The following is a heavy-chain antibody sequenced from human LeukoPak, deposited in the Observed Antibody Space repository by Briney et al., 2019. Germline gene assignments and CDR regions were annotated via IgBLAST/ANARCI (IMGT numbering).Heavy chain of an antibody. CDR1: GFTFRNYG. Sequence: GGSLRLSCAASGFTFRNYGMSWVRQAPGKGLEWVGRIKSKTDGGTTDYAAPVKGRFTISRDDSKNTLYLQMNSLKTEDRAVYYCTTDEVLMVRRIDYWGQGTLVTVSS. J-gene: IGHJ4*02. V-gene: IGHV3-15*01. D-gene: IGHD2-8*01. CDR3: TTDEVLMVRRIDY. CDR2: IKSKTDGGTT.